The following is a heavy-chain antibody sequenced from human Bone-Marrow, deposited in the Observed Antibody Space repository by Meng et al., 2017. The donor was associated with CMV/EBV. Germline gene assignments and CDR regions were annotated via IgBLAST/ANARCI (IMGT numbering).Heavy chain of an antibody. CDR2: IYYSGST. CDR3: ARHKGFESCFDY. J-gene: IGHJ4*02. Sequence: GSLRLSCTVSGGSISSSSYYWGWIRQPPGKGLEWIGSIYYSGSTYYNPSLKSRVTISVDTSKNQFSLKLSSVTAADTAVYYCARHKGFESCFDYWGRGTLVTVSS. D-gene: IGHD3-10*01. V-gene: IGHV4-39*01. CDR1: GGSISSSSYY.